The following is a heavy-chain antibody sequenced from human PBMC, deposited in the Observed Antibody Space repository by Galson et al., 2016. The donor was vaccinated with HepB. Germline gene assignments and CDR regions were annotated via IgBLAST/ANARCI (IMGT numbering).Heavy chain of an antibody. D-gene: IGHD6-13*01. CDR3: AKTRWAIGRFDY. J-gene: IGHJ4*02. Sequence: SVKVSCKASGFTFTSSAVQWVRQARGQRLEWIGWIVVGSGNTNYAQKFQERVTITRDMSTGTAYMELSSLRSEDTAVYYCAKTRWAIGRFDYWGQGTRVTVSS. V-gene: IGHV1-58*01. CDR1: GFTFTSSA. CDR2: IVVGSGNT.